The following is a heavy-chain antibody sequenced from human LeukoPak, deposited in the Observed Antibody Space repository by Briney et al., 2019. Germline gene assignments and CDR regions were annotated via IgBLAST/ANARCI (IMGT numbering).Heavy chain of an antibody. V-gene: IGHV4-39*01. CDR1: GGSISSSSYY. CDR3: ASQYSSGWSYYYYGMDV. CDR2: IYYSGST. Sequence: PSETLSLTCTVSGGSISSSSYYWGWIRQPPGKGLEWIGGIYYSGSTYYNPSLKSRVTISVDTSKNQFSLKLSSVTAADTAVYYCASQYSSGWSYYYYGMDVWGQGTTVTVSS. D-gene: IGHD6-19*01. J-gene: IGHJ6*02.